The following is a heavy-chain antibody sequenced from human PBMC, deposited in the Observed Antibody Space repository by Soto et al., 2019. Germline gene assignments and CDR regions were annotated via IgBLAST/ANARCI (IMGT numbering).Heavy chain of an antibody. CDR1: GFTFSDYY. V-gene: IGHV3-11*03. CDR2: ISSSSSYT. D-gene: IGHD6-13*01. CDR3: ARHHYIAAAGPLYYFDY. Sequence: GGSLRLSCAASGFTFSDYYMSWIRQAPGKGLEWVSYISSSSSYTNYADSVKGRFTISRDNAKNSLYLQMNSLRAEDTAVYYCARHHYIAAAGPLYYFDYWGQGTLVTVSS. J-gene: IGHJ4*02.